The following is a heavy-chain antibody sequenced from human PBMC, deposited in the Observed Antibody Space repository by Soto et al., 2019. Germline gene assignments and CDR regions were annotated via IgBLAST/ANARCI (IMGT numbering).Heavy chain of an antibody. Sequence: SETLSLTCTVSSDSISSYYWSWIRQPPGKRLEWIGYISYSGSTDYNPSLKSRVTISGDTSRNQFSLKVSSVTAADTAVYYCARGTSWQLPFDYWGQGTLVTVS. CDR3: ARGTSWQLPFDY. V-gene: IGHV4-59*01. D-gene: IGHD6-13*01. CDR2: ISYSGST. J-gene: IGHJ4*02. CDR1: SDSISSYY.